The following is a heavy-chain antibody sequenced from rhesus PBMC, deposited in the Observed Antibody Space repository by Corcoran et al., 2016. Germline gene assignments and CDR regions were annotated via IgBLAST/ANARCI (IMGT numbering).Heavy chain of an antibody. D-gene: IGHD6S26*01. V-gene: IGHV4-106*01. J-gene: IGHJ6*01. CDR3: ASTEQRLVGYGLDS. Sequence: QVQLQESGPGLVKPSETLSLTCAVSGGSIRDDYDWSWIRQPPGKGLEWIGYIYGSGGGTNYNPSLKNRVTISIDTSKNQFSLKLSSVTAADTAVYYCASTEQRLVGYGLDSWGQGVVVTVSS. CDR2: IYGSGGGT. CDR1: GGSIRDDYD.